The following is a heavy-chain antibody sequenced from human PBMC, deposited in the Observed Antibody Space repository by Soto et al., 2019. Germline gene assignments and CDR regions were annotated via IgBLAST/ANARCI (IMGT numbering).Heavy chain of an antibody. J-gene: IGHJ4*02. Sequence: GGSLRLSCSASGFIFSSYAMIWVRQGPGTGLEYVSGISINENGGSTYYADSVKGRFTISRDDSKKTLYLQLSSLRAEDTAVYYCVRDRAYYDSSGYPNPYYFDYWGQGTLVTVSS. CDR2: ISINENGGST. CDR1: GFIFSSYA. V-gene: IGHV3-64D*08. D-gene: IGHD3-22*01. CDR3: VRDRAYYDSSGYPNPYYFDY.